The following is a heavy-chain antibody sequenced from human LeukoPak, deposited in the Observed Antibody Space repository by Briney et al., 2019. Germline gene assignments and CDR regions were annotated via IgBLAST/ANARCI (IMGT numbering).Heavy chain of an antibody. CDR2: IYTSGST. V-gene: IGHV4-61*02. J-gene: IGHJ4*02. Sequence: SETLSLTCTVSGNSISSGDNYWSWIRQPAGKGLEWMGRIYTSGSTNYNPSLKSRVTISGDTSKNQFSLRLSSVTAADTAVYYCARASYSYDINGWVPFDYWGQGTLVTVSS. CDR3: ARASYSYDINGWVPFDY. D-gene: IGHD3-22*01. CDR1: GNSISSGDNY.